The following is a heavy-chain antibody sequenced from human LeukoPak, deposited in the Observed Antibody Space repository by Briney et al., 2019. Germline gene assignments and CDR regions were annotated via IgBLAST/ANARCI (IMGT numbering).Heavy chain of an antibody. Sequence: ASVKVSCKASGYIFTGNYMHWVRQAPGQGLEWMGWINPSSGGTNYAQKFQGRVTMTRDTSISTAYMELSRLRSDDTAVYYCARDSSGWYVGEFDPWGQGTLVTVSS. J-gene: IGHJ5*02. CDR3: ARDSSGWYVGEFDP. CDR2: INPSSGGT. D-gene: IGHD6-19*01. V-gene: IGHV1-2*02. CDR1: GYIFTGNY.